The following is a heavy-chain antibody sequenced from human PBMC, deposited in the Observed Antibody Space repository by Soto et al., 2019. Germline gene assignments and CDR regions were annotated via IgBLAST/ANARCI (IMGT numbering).Heavy chain of an antibody. Sequence: SETLSLTCTVSGGSISSSSYYWGWIRQPPGKGLEWIGSIYYSGSTYYNPSLKSRVTISVDTSKNQFSLKLSSVTGADTAVYYCARHGQYCSGGSCYSGLYNWSEPWGQGTLVTVSS. J-gene: IGHJ5*02. D-gene: IGHD2-15*01. CDR2: IYYSGST. CDR1: GGSISSSSYY. CDR3: ARHGQYCSGGSCYSGLYNWSEP. V-gene: IGHV4-39*01.